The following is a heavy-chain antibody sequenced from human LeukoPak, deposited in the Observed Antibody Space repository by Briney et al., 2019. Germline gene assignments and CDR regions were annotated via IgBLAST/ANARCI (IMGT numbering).Heavy chain of an antibody. D-gene: IGHD6-19*01. CDR3: ARRQWLVSDFDY. J-gene: IGHJ4*02. V-gene: IGHV4-38-2*02. CDR1: GYSIISGYY. Sequence: PSETLSLTCTVSGYSIISGYYWGWIRQPPGKGLEWIGSIYHSGRTYYNPSLKSRVTISVDTSKNQFSLKLSSVTAADTAVFYCARRQWLVSDFDYWGQGTLVTVSS. CDR2: IYHSGRT.